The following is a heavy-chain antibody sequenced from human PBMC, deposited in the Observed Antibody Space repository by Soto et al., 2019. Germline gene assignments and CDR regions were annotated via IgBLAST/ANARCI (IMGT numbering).Heavy chain of an antibody. CDR3: IMVVAATYYYYYGMDV. V-gene: IGHV3-15*01. CDR1: GFTFSNAW. CDR2: IKSKTDGGTT. D-gene: IGHD2-15*01. Sequence: GGSLRLSCAASGFTFSNAWMSWVRQAPGKGLEWVGRIKSKTDGGTTDYAAPVKGRFTISRDDSKNTLHLQMNSLKTEDTAVYYCIMVVAATYYYYYGMDVWGQGTTVTVSS. J-gene: IGHJ6*02.